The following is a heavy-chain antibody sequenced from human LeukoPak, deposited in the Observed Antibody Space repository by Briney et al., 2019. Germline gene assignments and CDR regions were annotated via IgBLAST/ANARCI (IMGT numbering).Heavy chain of an antibody. CDR3: ARRTVVIGRDDY. CDR1: GDSIASSSYN. D-gene: IGHD4-23*01. V-gene: IGHV4-39*01. CDR2: IYYGSGST. J-gene: IGHJ4*02. Sequence: SETLSLTCTVSGDSIASSSYNWGWIRQSPGKGLEWIGSIYYGSGSTYYNPSLKSRITISIDTSKNQFSLKLSSVTAADTAVYYCARRTVVIGRDDYWGQGTLVTVSS.